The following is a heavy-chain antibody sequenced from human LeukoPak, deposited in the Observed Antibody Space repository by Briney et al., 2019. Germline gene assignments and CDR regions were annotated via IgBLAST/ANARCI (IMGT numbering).Heavy chain of an antibody. V-gene: IGHV3-48*01. CDR1: GFTFSSYS. D-gene: IGHD6-13*01. J-gene: IGHJ4*02. Sequence: PGGSLRLSCAASGFTFSSYSMNWVRQAPGKGLEWVSYISSSSSTIYYADSVKGRFTISRDNAKNSLYLQMNSLRAEDTAVYYCARGHRWESSSWYLFFDHWGQGTLVTVSS. CDR3: ARGHRWESSSWYLFFDH. CDR2: ISSSSSTI.